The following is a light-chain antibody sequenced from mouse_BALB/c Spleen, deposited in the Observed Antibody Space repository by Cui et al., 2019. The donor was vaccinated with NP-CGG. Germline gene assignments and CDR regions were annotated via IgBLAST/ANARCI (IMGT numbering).Light chain of an antibody. V-gene: IGLV1*01. CDR1: TGAVTTSNY. J-gene: IGLJ1*01. Sequence: QAVVTQESALTTSLGETVTLTCRSSTGAVTTSNYANWVQEKPDHLFTGLIGGTNNRAPGVPARFSGSLIGDKAALTITGAQTEDEAMYFCALWYSNHWVFGGGTKLTVL. CDR2: GTN. CDR3: ALWYSNHWV.